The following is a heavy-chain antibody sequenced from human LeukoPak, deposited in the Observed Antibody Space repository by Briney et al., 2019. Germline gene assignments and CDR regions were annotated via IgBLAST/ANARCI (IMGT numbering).Heavy chain of an antibody. CDR2: INHSGST. V-gene: IGHV4-34*04. D-gene: IGHD6-6*01. J-gene: IGHJ6*02. Sequence: SETLSLTCAVYGGSFSGYYWSWIRQPPGKWLEWIGEINHSGSTNNHPSLRTRSTISVDTSKKQFSMKLSSVTAADTAVYYCARGPRNGMDVWGQGTTVTVSS. CDR3: ARGPRNGMDV. CDR1: GGSFSGYY.